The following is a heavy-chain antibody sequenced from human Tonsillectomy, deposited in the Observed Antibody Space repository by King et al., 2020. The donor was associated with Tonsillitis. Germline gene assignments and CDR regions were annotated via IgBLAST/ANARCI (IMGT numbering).Heavy chain of an antibody. J-gene: IGHJ4*02. CDR3: ASYAYTFWTSIG. Sequence: QLQESGPGLVKPSQTLSLTCTVSGASISNGDYYWSWIHQHPGKGLEWIGYISYSGSTYYDPSLQSRVTMSVDTSKNQFSLKLSSVAAADSAVYYCASYAYTFWTSIGWGQGTLVTVSS. V-gene: IGHV4-31*03. CDR2: ISYSGST. CDR1: GASISNGDYY. D-gene: IGHD3/OR15-3a*01.